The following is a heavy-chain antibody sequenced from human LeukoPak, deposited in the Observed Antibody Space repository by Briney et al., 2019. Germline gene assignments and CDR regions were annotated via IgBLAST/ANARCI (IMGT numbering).Heavy chain of an antibody. CDR2: ISSSGSTM. V-gene: IGHV3-48*03. CDR3: ARDSILYV. Sequence: GGSLRLSCAASGFTFSSYEMNWVRQAPGKGLEWVSYISSSGSTMYYADSVRGRFTISRDNAKNSLYLQMNSLRAEGTAVYYCARDSILYVWGQGTTVTVSS. CDR1: GFTFSSYE. D-gene: IGHD2-15*01. J-gene: IGHJ6*02.